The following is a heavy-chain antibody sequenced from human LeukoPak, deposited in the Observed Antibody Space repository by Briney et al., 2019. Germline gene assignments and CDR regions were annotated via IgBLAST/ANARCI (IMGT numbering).Heavy chain of an antibody. V-gene: IGHV1-46*01. D-gene: IGHD3-22*01. CDR1: GYTFTSYY. J-gene: IGHJ4*02. Sequence: ASVKVSCKASGYTFTSYYMHWVRQAPGQGLEWMGIINPSGGSTSYAQKFQGRVTMTRDTSTSTVYMELSSLRSEDTAVYYCASDSGSEYYFDYWGQGTLVTVSS. CDR3: ASDSGSEYYFDY. CDR2: INPSGGST.